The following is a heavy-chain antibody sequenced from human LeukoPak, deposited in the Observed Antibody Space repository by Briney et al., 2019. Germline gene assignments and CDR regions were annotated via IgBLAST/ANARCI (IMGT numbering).Heavy chain of an antibody. D-gene: IGHD2/OR15-2a*01. Sequence: PGGSLRLSCAASGFTFSIYAMSWVRQAPGKGLEWVSAISSSGSTIYYADSVKGRFTISRDNAKNSLYLQMNSLRAEDTAVYYCARDRAYYDPHGAFDIWGQGTMVTVSS. J-gene: IGHJ3*02. CDR1: GFTFSIYA. CDR3: ARDRAYYDPHGAFDI. CDR2: ISSSGSTI. V-gene: IGHV3-11*01.